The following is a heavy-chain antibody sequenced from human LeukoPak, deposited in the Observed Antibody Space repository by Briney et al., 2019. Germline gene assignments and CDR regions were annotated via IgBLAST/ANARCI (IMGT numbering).Heavy chain of an antibody. V-gene: IGHV3-33*08. CDR3: ARAADFGSGSYYRDAFDV. CDR2: IWYDGSNQ. D-gene: IGHD3-10*01. J-gene: IGHJ3*01. CDR1: GFTFSSYG. Sequence: GGSLRLSCAASGFTFSSYGMHWVRQAPGKGLEWAAVIWYDGSNQDYADSVKGRFTISRDNSKNMLYLQMNTLRAEDTAVYYCARAADFGSGSYYRDAFDVWGQGTMVTVSS.